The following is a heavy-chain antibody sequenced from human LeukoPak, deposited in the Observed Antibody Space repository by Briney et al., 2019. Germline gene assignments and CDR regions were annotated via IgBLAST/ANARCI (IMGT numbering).Heavy chain of an antibody. V-gene: IGHV1-8*01. CDR1: GYTFTSYD. J-gene: IGHJ5*02. CDR3: ARGRDYNNWFDP. Sequence: APVNVSCKASGYTFTSYDINWVRQATGQGLEWMGWMNPNSGSTGYAQKFQGRVTMTRNTSISTAYMELSSLRSEDTAVYYCARGRDYNNWFDPWGQGTLVTVSS. D-gene: IGHD4-11*01. CDR2: MNPNSGST.